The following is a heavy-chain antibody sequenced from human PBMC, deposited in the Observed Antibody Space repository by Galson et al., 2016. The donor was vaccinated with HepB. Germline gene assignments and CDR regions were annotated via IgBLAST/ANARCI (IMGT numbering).Heavy chain of an antibody. CDR3: ARDQNWQLKFE. J-gene: IGHJ4*02. V-gene: IGHV3-23*01. D-gene: IGHD1-1*01. Sequence: SLRLSCATSGFTFHRYGMSWVRQAPGKGLEWVSGISGSAGNTNYADSVKGRFTISRDNAKNTLYLQLNSLRAEDTAVYYCARDQNWQLKFEGGQGTLVTVSP. CDR1: GFTFHRYG. CDR2: ISGSAGNT.